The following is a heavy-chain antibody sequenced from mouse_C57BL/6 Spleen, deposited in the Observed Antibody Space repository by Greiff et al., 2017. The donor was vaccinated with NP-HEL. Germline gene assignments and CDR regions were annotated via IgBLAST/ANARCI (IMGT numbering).Heavy chain of an antibody. CDR3: ARQSPVGNYEFDY. CDR2: ISSGGSYT. D-gene: IGHD2-1*01. J-gene: IGHJ2*01. V-gene: IGHV5-6*01. Sequence: EVHLVESGGDLVRPGGSLKLSCAASGFTFSSYGMSWVRQTPDKRLEWVATISSGGSYTYYPDSVKGRFTISRDNAKNTLYLQMSSLKSEDTAMYYCARQSPVGNYEFDYWGQGTTLTVSS. CDR1: GFTFSSYG.